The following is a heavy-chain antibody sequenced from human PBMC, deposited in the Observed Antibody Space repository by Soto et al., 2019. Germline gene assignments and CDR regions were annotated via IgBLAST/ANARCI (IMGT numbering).Heavy chain of an antibody. Sequence: QLQLQESGPGLLKPSETLSLTCSVSGGSISSSSYNWDWIRQPPGKGLEWIGTTYYNGETDYNPTRKSRATISVDASDYQFSLKLRSVTAAVTSIYSCARFSGNAFDIWGHGTMVTVSP. V-gene: IGHV4-39*01. CDR1: GGSISSSSYN. CDR2: TYYNGET. CDR3: ARFSGNAFDI. J-gene: IGHJ3*02.